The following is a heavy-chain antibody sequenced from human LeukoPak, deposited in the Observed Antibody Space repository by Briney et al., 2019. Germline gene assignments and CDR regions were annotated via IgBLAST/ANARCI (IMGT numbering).Heavy chain of an antibody. CDR2: IIPIFGIA. CDR1: GGTLNNYA. V-gene: IGHV1-69*10. D-gene: IGHD3-3*01. CDR3: ARYSSRYYDFWIDYYYYGMDV. J-gene: IGHJ6*02. Sequence: SVTVSCKASGGTLNNYAISWVRQAPGQGLEWMGGIIPIFGIANYAQKFQGGVTITADKSTSTAYMELSSLRSKNTTVYYSARYSSRYYDFWIDYYYYGMDVWGQGTTVTVSS.